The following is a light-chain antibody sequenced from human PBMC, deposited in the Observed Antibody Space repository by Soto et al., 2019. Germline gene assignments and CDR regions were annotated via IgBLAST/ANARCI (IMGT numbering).Light chain of an antibody. CDR3: QQYNNWPAIT. CDR1: QSVRSN. CDR2: GAS. V-gene: IGKV3D-15*01. J-gene: IGKJ5*01. Sequence: EIVMTQSPATLSVSPGERATLSCRASQSVRSNFAWYQQKPGQAPRLLIYGASTRATGIPARFSGSGSGTEFTLTISSLQSEDFAVYYCQQYNNWPAITFGQGTRMPIK.